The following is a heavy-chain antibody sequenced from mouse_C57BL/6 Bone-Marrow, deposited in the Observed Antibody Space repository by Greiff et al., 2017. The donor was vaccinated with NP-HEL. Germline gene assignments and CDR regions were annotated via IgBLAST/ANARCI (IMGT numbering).Heavy chain of an antibody. CDR3: ARGPLGFAY. CDR2: IDPSDSYT. CDR1: GYTFTSYW. V-gene: IGHV1-59*01. Sequence: QVQLKQPGAELVRPGTSVKLSCKASGYTFTSYWMHWVKQRPGQGLAWIGVIDPSDSYTNYNQKFKGKATLTVDPSSSTAYMQLSSLTSEDSAVYYCARGPLGFAYWGQGTLVTVSA. J-gene: IGHJ3*01.